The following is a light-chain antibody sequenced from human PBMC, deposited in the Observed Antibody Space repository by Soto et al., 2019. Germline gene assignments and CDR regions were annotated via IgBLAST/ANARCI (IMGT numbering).Light chain of an antibody. J-gene: IGKJ5*01. CDR1: QSVTNSY. CDR2: GAS. V-gene: IGKV3-15*01. CDR3: QQYNNWPPIT. Sequence: EVVLTQSPVTLSLSPGERATLSCRASQSVTNSYLAWFQQKPGQAPRLLIYGASTRATGIPARFSGSGSGTEFTLTISSLQSEDFAVYFCQQYNNWPPITFGQGTRLEIK.